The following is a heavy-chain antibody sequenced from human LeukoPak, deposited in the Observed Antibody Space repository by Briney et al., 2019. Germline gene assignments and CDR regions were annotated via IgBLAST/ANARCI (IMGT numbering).Heavy chain of an antibody. CDR1: GFTFDDYA. CDR2: ISWNSGSI. Sequence: TGGSLRLSCAASGFTFDDYAMDWVRQAPGKGLEWVSGISWNSGSIGYADSVKGRFTISRDNAKNSLYLQMNSLRAEDTALYYCAKDIHDFWSGYYGMDVWGQGTTVTVSS. J-gene: IGHJ6*02. V-gene: IGHV3-9*01. CDR3: AKDIHDFWSGYYGMDV. D-gene: IGHD3-3*01.